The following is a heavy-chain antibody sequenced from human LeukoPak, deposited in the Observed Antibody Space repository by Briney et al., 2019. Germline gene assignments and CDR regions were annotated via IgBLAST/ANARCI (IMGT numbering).Heavy chain of an antibody. D-gene: IGHD2-2*02. CDR3: ARVPPDCSSSSCYIGYNWFDP. CDR2: IYPGDSDT. CDR1: GYSFTSYW. Sequence: GGSLKISCQGSGYSFTSYWIGWVRQMPGKGLEWMGIIYPGDSDTRYSPSFQGQVTISADKSISTAYLQWSSLKASDTAMYYCARVPPDCSSSSCYIGYNWFDPWGQGTLVTVSS. J-gene: IGHJ5*02. V-gene: IGHV5-51*01.